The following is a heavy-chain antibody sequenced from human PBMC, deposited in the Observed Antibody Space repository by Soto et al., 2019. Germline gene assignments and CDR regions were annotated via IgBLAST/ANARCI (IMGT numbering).Heavy chain of an antibody. Sequence: QVQLLQSGAEVRKPGSSVKLSCKASGCTFSSSAFSWVRQAPGQVLEWMGGIMPIFRTPDYAQKFQCRVTITADESTSTAYMELISLRSEYTAISFCARDKDRQQLGGNYYYIMDVWGQGTTVTVSS. V-gene: IGHV1-69*12. J-gene: IGHJ6*02. D-gene: IGHD3-3*02. CDR1: GCTFSSSA. CDR2: IMPIFRTP. CDR3: ARDKDRQQLGGNYYYIMDV.